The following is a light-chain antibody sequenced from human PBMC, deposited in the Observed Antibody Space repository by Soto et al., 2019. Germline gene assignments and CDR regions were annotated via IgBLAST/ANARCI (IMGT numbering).Light chain of an antibody. V-gene: IGKV1-39*01. CDR3: QQTYSTPLLT. Sequence: EIQLYQSPSSLSASVGDRVTITCRANQSITNFLNLYQKKHGKAPNLLIYAASNLQSGVPSRFSGSGSGTDFALTISGLQPDDFATYYCQQTYSTPLLTFGGGTKVDIK. CDR1: QSITNF. J-gene: IGKJ4*01. CDR2: AAS.